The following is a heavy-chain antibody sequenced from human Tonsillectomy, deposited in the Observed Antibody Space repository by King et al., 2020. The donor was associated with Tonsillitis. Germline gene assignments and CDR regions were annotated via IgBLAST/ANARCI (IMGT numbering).Heavy chain of an antibody. V-gene: IGHV3-30*04. CDR2: ISYDGSNK. D-gene: IGHD2-2*01. J-gene: IGHJ4*02. Sequence: VQLVESGGGVVQPGRSLRLSCVVSGFTFSNYTMHWVRQAPGKGLEWVAIISYDGSNKYYADSVKGRFTISRDNSKTTLYLQMKSLRTEDTAVYYCARDPIIIIVPAPSHLYYWGQGTLVTVSS. CDR1: GFTFSNYT. CDR3: ARDPIIIIVPAPSHLYY.